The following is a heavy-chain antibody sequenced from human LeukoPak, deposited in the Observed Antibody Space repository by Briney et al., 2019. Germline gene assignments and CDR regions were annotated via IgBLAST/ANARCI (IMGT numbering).Heavy chain of an antibody. Sequence: ASVKVSCKASGYTFTSYGISWVRQAPGQGLEWMGWISAYNGNTNYAQNLQGRVTMTTETSTSTAYMDLRSLGSDDTAVYYCARLLYYDSTGYHQYYFDHWGQGTLVTVSS. CDR1: GYTFTSYG. J-gene: IGHJ4*02. V-gene: IGHV1-18*01. CDR3: ARLLYYDSTGYHQYYFDH. D-gene: IGHD3-22*01. CDR2: ISAYNGNT.